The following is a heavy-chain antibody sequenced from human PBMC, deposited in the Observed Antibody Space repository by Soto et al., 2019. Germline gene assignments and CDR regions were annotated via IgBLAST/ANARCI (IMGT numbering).Heavy chain of an antibody. CDR2: IYSGGST. Sequence: XXSLRLSCAASGFTFSSYSMRWVPQAPGKGLEWVSVIYSGGSTYYVDSVKGRFTMSRDNSKNTVYLQMNSLRAEDTAVYYCARDLYSSGWLTGFDPWGQGTLVTVSS. CDR3: ARDLYSSGWLTGFDP. V-gene: IGHV3-66*01. D-gene: IGHD6-19*01. J-gene: IGHJ5*02. CDR1: GFTFSSYS.